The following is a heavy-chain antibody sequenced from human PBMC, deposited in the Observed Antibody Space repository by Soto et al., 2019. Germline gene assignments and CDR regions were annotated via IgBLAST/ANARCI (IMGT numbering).Heavy chain of an antibody. J-gene: IGHJ3*02. CDR2: INPNSGGT. CDR1: GYTFTGYY. D-gene: IGHD1-26*01. V-gene: IGHV1-2*02. Sequence: ASVKVSCKASGYTFTGYYMHWVRQAPGQGLEWMGWINPNSGGTNYAQKFQGRVTMTRDTSISTAYMELSRLRSDDTAVYYCARGIVGATPLDAFDIWGQGTMVTVSS. CDR3: ARGIVGATPLDAFDI.